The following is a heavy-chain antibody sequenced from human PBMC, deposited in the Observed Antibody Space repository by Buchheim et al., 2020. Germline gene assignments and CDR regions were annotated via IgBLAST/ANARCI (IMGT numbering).Heavy chain of an antibody. CDR1: GFTFSSYD. CDR3: ARDRKAPDAIPLYYYYYGMDV. D-gene: IGHD2-21*01. J-gene: IGHJ6*02. V-gene: IGHV3-13*01. Sequence: EVQLVESGGGLVQPGGSLRLSCAASGFTFSSYDMHWVRQATGKGLEWVSAIGTAGDTYYPGSVKGRFTISRDNSKNTLYLQMNSLRAEDTAVYYCARDRKAPDAIPLYYYYYGMDVWGQGTT. CDR2: IGTAGDT.